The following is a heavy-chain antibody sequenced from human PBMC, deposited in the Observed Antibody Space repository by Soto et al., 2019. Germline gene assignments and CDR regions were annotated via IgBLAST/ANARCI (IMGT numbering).Heavy chain of an antibody. V-gene: IGHV3-74*01. CDR3: ARGRGLRDGYNLGY. J-gene: IGHJ4*02. D-gene: IGHD5-12*01. Sequence: GSLRLSCAASGFTFSSYWMHWVRQAPGKGLVWVSRINSDGSSTSYADSVKGRFTISRGNAKNTLYLQMNSLRAEDTAVYYCARGRGLRDGYNLGYWGQGTLVTVSS. CDR2: INSDGSST. CDR1: GFTFSSYW.